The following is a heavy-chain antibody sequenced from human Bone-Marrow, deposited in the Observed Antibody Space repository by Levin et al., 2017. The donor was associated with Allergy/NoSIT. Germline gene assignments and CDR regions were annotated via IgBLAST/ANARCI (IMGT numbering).Heavy chain of an antibody. Sequence: GESLKISCAASGFTFSSYDMHWVRQATGRGLEWGSAIGTAADSYYSGSVKGRFTVPRDNAKNSFYLQMNSLRAGDTAVYYCARVALPRYCTSTSCSDSGYYFDYWGQGALVTVSS. CDR1: GFTFSSYD. J-gene: IGHJ4*02. CDR3: ARVALPRYCTSTSCSDSGYYFDY. V-gene: IGHV3-13*04. D-gene: IGHD2-2*01. CDR2: IGTAADS.